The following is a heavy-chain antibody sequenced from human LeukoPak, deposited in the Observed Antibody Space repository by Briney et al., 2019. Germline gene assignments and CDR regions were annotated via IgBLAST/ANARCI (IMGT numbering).Heavy chain of an antibody. CDR2: INPNTGDT. CDR3: ARAAYCGGDCLIY. CDR1: GYTVTGYY. Sequence: ASVKVSCKASGYTVTGYYMHWVRQAPGQGLEWMGWINPNTGDTMHAQKFQGRVTMTRDMSIDIAYMELSSLTSDDTAMYYCARAAYCGGDCLIYWGQGTLVTVS. D-gene: IGHD2-21*02. V-gene: IGHV1-2*02. J-gene: IGHJ4*02.